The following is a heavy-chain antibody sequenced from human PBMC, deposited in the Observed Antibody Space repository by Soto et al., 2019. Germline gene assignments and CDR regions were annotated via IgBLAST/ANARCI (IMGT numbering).Heavy chain of an antibody. D-gene: IGHD3-9*01. CDR3: ARDLRYFDWLWDDAFDI. V-gene: IGHV1-18*01. CDR1: GYTFTSYG. J-gene: IGHJ3*02. Sequence: QVQLVQSGAEVKKPGASVKVSCKASGYTFTSYGISWVRQAPGQGLEWMGWISAYYGNTNYAQKLQGRVTMTTDPSTSPAYMELRSLRSDDTAVYYCARDLRYFDWLWDDAFDIWGQGTMVTVSS. CDR2: ISAYYGNT.